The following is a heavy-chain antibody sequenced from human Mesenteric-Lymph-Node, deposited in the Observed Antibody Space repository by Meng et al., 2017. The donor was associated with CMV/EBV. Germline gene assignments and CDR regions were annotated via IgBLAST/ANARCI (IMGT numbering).Heavy chain of an antibody. V-gene: IGHV4-59*01. Sequence: GSLRLSCTASGFIFGDYAMNWVRQAPGKGLEWIGCIYSGSTNYNPSLKSRVTISVDTSRNQLSLKLKSVTAADTAVYYCARVGEGRDYLVSTEYFFDYWGQGTLVTVSS. CDR1: GFIFGDYA. CDR3: ARVGEGRDYLVSTEYFFDY. CDR2: IYSGST. J-gene: IGHJ4*02. D-gene: IGHD2/OR15-2a*01.